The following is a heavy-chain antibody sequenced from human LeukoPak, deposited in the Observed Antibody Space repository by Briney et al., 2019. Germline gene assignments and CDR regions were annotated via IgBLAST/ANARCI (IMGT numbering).Heavy chain of an antibody. D-gene: IGHD4-17*01. V-gene: IGHV3-11*01. Sequence: SLTLSCTVYGVTLTDHYMSWYRQSPGRGLEWISLITASGSTKDYADSVRGRFTISRDNSKNSVYLQMSSLRDDDTAVYYCARDPDYRDHYWGQGTLVTVSS. CDR3: ARDPDYRDHY. CDR1: GVTLTDHY. J-gene: IGHJ4*02. CDR2: ITASGSTK.